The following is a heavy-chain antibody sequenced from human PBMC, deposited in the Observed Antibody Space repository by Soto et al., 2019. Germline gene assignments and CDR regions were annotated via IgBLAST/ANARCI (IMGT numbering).Heavy chain of an antibody. CDR1: GGSVSSGSYY. D-gene: IGHD3-10*01. CDR2: VYYSGST. J-gene: IGHJ4*02. CDR3: ATLGGNYLADY. Sequence: QVQLQESGPGLVKPSETLSLTCTVSGGSVSSGSYYWSWTRQPPGKGLEWIGYVYYSGSTNYNPSLESRVTSSVDASKIQFSLKLSYVPAADTAVYYCATLGGNYLADYWGQGTLVTVSS. V-gene: IGHV4-61*01.